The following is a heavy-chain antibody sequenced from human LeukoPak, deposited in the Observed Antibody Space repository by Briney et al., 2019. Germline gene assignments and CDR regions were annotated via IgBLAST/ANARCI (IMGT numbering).Heavy chain of an antibody. CDR1: GFTFSSYA. Sequence: PGRSLRLSCAASGFTFSSYAMHWVRQAPGTGLEWVAVISYDGSNKYYADSVKGRFTISRDNSKNTLYLQMNSLRAEDTAVYYCARGKSGYDPFDYWGQGTLVTVSS. CDR2: ISYDGSNK. V-gene: IGHV3-30-3*01. J-gene: IGHJ4*02. D-gene: IGHD5-12*01. CDR3: ARGKSGYDPFDY.